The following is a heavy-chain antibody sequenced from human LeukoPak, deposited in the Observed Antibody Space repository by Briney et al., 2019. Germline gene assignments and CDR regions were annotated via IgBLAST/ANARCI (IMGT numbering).Heavy chain of an antibody. D-gene: IGHD2-15*01. Sequence: SETLSLTCTVSGGSISSSSYYWGWIRQPPGKGLGWIGSIYYSGSTYYNPSLKSRVTISVDTSKNQFSLKLSSVTAADTAVYYCARAQGGIVVVVAATPVWFDPWGQGTLVTVSS. CDR3: ARAQGGIVVVVAATPVWFDP. CDR1: GGSISSSSYY. V-gene: IGHV4-39*07. CDR2: IYYSGST. J-gene: IGHJ5*02.